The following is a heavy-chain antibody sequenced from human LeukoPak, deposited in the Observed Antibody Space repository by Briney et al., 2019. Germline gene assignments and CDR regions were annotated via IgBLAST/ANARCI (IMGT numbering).Heavy chain of an antibody. CDR1: GFMFSSYA. CDR2: ISDVDGSK. CDR3: ATPRYSYAYGAPYYYMYV. D-gene: IGHD3-16*01. Sequence: GGSLRLSCATSGFMFSSYAMSWVRQAPGKGLEWVAYISDVDGSKHYADSVKGRFTISRDNSKNTLYLQMDSLRVEDTAVYYWATPRYSYAYGAPYYYMYVRGKRTTVTASS. V-gene: IGHV3-23*01. J-gene: IGHJ6*03.